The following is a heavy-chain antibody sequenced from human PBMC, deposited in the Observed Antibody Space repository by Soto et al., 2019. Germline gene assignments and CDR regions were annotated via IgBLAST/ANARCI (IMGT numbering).Heavy chain of an antibody. CDR1: GGGNLRDYR. J-gene: IGHJ6*02. Sequence: GASVKVSCKASGGGNLRDYRTTWVRRAPGQVLEWMGGIIPNLGTANYAQKFQGRVTITADESTSTAYMELSSLRSEDTAVYYCARGVYSYGYRRGPQGYYYYGMDVWGPGTTVTVSS. CDR2: IIPNLGTA. CDR3: ARGVYSYGYRRGPQGYYYYGMDV. V-gene: IGHV1-69*01. D-gene: IGHD5-18*01.